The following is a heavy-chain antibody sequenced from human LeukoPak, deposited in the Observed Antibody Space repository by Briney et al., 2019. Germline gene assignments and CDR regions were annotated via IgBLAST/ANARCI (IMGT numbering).Heavy chain of an antibody. CDR1: GFTFDDYA. D-gene: IGHD5-24*01. J-gene: IGHJ4*02. Sequence: GGSLRLSCAASGFTFDDYAVHWVRQAPGKGLEWVSLISWDGGSTYYADSVKGRFTISRDNSKNSLYLQMNSLRAEDTALYSCAKDDEMRGGYYFDYWGQGTLVTVSS. V-gene: IGHV3-43D*03. CDR3: AKDDEMRGGYYFDY. CDR2: ISWDGGST.